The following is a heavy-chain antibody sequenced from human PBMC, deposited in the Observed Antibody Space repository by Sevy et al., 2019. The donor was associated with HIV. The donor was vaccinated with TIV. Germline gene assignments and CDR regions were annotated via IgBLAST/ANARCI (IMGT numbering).Heavy chain of an antibody. V-gene: IGHV3-30*19. Sequence: GGSLRFSCATSGFTFSSYNMHWVRQAPGKGLEWVAIISYDGNDQYYADSMKGRFTISRDNSMNTLYLQMNSLTTEDTAVCYCARGQYHSGWFFYAFDMRGQGTMVTVSS. D-gene: IGHD6-19*01. J-gene: IGHJ3*02. CDR1: GFTFSSYN. CDR3: ARGQYHSGWFFYAFDM. CDR2: ISYDGNDQ.